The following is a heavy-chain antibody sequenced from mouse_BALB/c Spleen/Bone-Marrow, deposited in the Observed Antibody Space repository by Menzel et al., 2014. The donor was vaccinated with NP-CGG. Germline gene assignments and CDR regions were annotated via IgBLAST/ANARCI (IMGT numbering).Heavy chain of an antibody. CDR1: GFNIKDTY. V-gene: IGHV14-3*02. CDR3: VRWGITTGFAY. J-gene: IGHJ3*01. Sequence: AQLQQSGAELVKPGASVKLSCTASGFNIKDTYTHWVKQRPEQGLEWIGRIDPANGNTKYDPKFQGKATITADTSSNTAYLQLSSLTSEDTAVYYCVRWGITTGFAYWGQGTLVTVSA. CDR2: IDPANGNT. D-gene: IGHD2-4*01.